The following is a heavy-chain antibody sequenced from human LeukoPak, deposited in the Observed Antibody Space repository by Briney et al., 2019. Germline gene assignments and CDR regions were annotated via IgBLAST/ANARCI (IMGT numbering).Heavy chain of an antibody. CDR2: INPNSGGT. V-gene: IGHV1-2*02. D-gene: IGHD4-17*01. CDR3: ARTSNYYGDYADSFEH. CDR1: GYTFIAYY. J-gene: IGHJ4*02. Sequence: ASVKVSFKASGYTFIAYYMHWVRQAPGQGLEWMGWINPNSGGTNYAQEFQGRVTMTRDTSISTAYMEMSRLRSDDTAVYYCARTSNYYGDYADSFEHWGQGTLVTVSS.